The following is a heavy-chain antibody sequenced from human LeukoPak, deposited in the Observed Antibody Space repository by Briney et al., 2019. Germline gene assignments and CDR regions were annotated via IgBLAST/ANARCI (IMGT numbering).Heavy chain of an antibody. CDR2: ISSSGSTI. CDR3: ASMVDCSGGSCYYYFDY. J-gene: IGHJ4*02. V-gene: IGHV3-48*03. CDR1: GFTFSSYE. D-gene: IGHD2-15*01. Sequence: GGSLRLSCAASGFTFSSYEMNWVRQAPGKGLEWVSYISSSGSTIYYADSVKGRFTISRDNAKNSLYLQMNSLRAEDTAVYYCASMVDCSGGSCYYYFDYWGQGTLVTVSS.